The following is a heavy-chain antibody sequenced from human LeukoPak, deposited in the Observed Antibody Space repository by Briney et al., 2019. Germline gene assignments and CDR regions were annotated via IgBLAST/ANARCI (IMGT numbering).Heavy chain of an antibody. Sequence: GGSLRLSCAASGFSFSSYWMSWVRQAPGKGLEWVANIKQDGSEKYYVDSVEGRFTISRDNAKNSLYLQMNSLRAEDTAVYYCARDKITGASTNDYWGQGTLVTVSS. CDR3: ARDKITGASTNDY. CDR2: IKQDGSEK. J-gene: IGHJ4*02. CDR1: GFSFSSYW. V-gene: IGHV3-7*01. D-gene: IGHD1-14*01.